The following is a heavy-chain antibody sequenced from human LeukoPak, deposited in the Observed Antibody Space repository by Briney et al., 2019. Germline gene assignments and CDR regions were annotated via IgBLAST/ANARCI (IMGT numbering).Heavy chain of an antibody. CDR1: GFTFSSYG. CDR2: IWYDGSNK. CDR3: AREGRIAVAEALGRYYFDY. D-gene: IGHD6-19*01. J-gene: IGHJ4*02. Sequence: PGGSLRLSCAASGFTFSSYGMHWVRQAPGKGLEWVAVIWYDGSNKYYADSVKGRFTISRDDSKNTLYLQMNSLRAEDTAVYYCAREGRIAVAEALGRYYFDYWGQGTLVTVSS. V-gene: IGHV3-33*01.